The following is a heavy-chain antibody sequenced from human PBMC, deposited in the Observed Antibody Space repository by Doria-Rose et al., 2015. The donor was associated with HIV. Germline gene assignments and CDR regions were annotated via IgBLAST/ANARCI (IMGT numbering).Heavy chain of an antibody. CDR2: ISSTSAYI. D-gene: IGHD3-10*01. CDR1: GFTFSSHR. J-gene: IGHJ4*02. Sequence: VQLVESGGGLVRPGGSLRLSCATSGFTFSSHRINWVRQATGKRLESVSSISSTSAYINYADSVRGRFTISRDDARNSLYLKMDSLRAEDTAIYYCATGVTLDYWGQGTLVTVSS. CDR3: ATGVTLDY. V-gene: IGHV3-21*01.